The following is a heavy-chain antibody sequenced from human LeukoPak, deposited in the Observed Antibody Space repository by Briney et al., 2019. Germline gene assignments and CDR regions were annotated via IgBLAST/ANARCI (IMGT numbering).Heavy chain of an antibody. J-gene: IGHJ4*02. D-gene: IGHD3-22*01. CDR3: AKVDDSSGYDHR. V-gene: IGHV3-23*01. CDR2: ISGSGDST. CDR1: GFTFSTYA. Sequence: GGSLRLSCAAPGFTFSTYAVNWVRQAPGKGLEWVSTISGSGDSTYYADSVKGRFTISRDNSKNTLYLQMNSLRAEDTAVYYCAKVDDSSGYDHRWGQGTLVTVSS.